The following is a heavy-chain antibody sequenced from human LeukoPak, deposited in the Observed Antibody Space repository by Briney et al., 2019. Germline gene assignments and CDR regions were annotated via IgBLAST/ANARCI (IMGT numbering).Heavy chain of an antibody. D-gene: IGHD3-10*01. J-gene: IGHJ5*02. V-gene: IGHV3-21*01. CDR1: GFTFGRYS. CDR2: ISSGSNYI. Sequence: GGSLRLSCAASGFTFGRYSMNWVRQAPGKGLEWVSCISSGSNYIYYADSVKGRFTISRDNAKNSLYLQVNSLRAEDTAVYYCVRDQAGSYYNAVPKNWFDPWGQGTLVTVSS. CDR3: VRDQAGSYYNAVPKNWFDP.